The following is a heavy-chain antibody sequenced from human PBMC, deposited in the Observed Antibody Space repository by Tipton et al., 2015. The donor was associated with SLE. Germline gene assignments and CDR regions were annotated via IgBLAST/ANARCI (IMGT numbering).Heavy chain of an antibody. CDR2: IYTIGRT. Sequence: TLSLTCTVSGGSISSYYWSWIRQPAGKGLEWIGRIYTIGRTNYNPSLKSRVTISVDTSKNQCSLKLSSVTAADTAVYYCARGRKWLRPQGGYYIDVWGKGTTVTVSS. V-gene: IGHV4-4*07. CDR1: GGSISSYY. CDR3: ARGRKWLRPQGGYYIDV. J-gene: IGHJ6*03. D-gene: IGHD5-12*01.